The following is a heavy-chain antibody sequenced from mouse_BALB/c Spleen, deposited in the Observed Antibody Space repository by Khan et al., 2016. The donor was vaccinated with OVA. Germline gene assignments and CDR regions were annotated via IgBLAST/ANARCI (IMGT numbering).Heavy chain of an antibody. J-gene: IGHJ1*01. D-gene: IGHD1-1*01. V-gene: IGHV5-17*02. CDR2: ISSGSSTI. Sequence: EVELVESGGGLVQPGGSRKLSCAASGFTFSSFGMHWVRQAPEKGLEWVAYISSGSSTIYYAEPVKGRFTISRDNPKNTLFLQMTSLRSEDTAMYYCATYGWWDWGAWTTVTVSS. CDR1: GFTFSSFG. CDR3: ATYGWWD.